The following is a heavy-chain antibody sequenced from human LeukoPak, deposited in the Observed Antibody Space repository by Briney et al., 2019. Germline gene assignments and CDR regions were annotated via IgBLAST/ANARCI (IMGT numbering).Heavy chain of an antibody. CDR1: GGSISSYY. Sequence: SETLSLTCTVSGGSISSYYWSWIRQPPGKGLEWIGYIYYSGSTNYNPSLKSRVTISVDTSKNQFSLKLSSLTAADTAVYYCARESPQAPDAFDIWGEGTMVTVSS. V-gene: IGHV4-59*01. J-gene: IGHJ3*02. CDR2: IYYSGST. CDR3: ARESPQAPDAFDI.